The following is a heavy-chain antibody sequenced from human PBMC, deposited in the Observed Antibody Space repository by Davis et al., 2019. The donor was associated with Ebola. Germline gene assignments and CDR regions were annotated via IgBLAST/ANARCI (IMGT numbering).Heavy chain of an antibody. D-gene: IGHD3-22*01. CDR2: ITHDGSRL. V-gene: IGHV3-30*14. Sequence: PGGSLRLSCVASGFPFGSYSMHWVRQAPGKGLEWVAVITHDGSRLQYADSVKGRFTISRDNSQNMVYLQMNSLRAEDTGIYYCAGRGGYLVHYWGRGTQVTVSS. CDR3: AGRGGYLVHY. J-gene: IGHJ4*02. CDR1: GFPFGSYS.